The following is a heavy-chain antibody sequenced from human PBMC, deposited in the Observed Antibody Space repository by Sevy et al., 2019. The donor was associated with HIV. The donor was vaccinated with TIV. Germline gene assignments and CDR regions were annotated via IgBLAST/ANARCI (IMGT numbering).Heavy chain of an antibody. CDR2: INWNGGST. J-gene: IGHJ4*02. V-gene: IGHV3-20*04. Sequence: GGSLRLSCAASGFTFDDYGMSWVRQAPGKGLEWVSGINWNGGSTGYADSVKGRFTISRDNAKNSLYLQKNSLRAEDTALYYCARGYYDSSGYYPYYFDYWGQGTLVTVSS. CDR3: ARGYYDSSGYYPYYFDY. CDR1: GFTFDDYG. D-gene: IGHD3-22*01.